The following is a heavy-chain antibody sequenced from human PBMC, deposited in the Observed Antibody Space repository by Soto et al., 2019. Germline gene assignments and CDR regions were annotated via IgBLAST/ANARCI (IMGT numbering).Heavy chain of an antibody. Sequence: EVQLVESGGGLVQPGGSLRLSCAASGFTFSNYWLHWVRQAPGKGLVWVSRINGDGSSTNYADSVKGRFTISRDNAKNTLYLQMNSLRAEYTAVYYCARDLGGPRSFDPWGQGTLVTVSS. CDR1: GFTFSNYW. V-gene: IGHV3-74*01. CDR2: INGDGSST. CDR3: ARDLGGPRSFDP. D-gene: IGHD3-10*01. J-gene: IGHJ5*02.